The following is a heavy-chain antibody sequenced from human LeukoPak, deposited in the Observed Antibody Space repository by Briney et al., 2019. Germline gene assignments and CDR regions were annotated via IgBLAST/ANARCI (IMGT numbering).Heavy chain of an antibody. Sequence: PGGPLRLSCAASGFTFSNAWMSWVRQAPGKGLEWVGRIKSKTDGGTTDYAAPVKGRFTISRDDSKNTLYLQMNSLKTEDAAVYYCTSTLYYYDSSVDFDYWGQGTLVTVSS. CDR2: IKSKTDGGTT. J-gene: IGHJ4*02. CDR1: GFTFSNAW. V-gene: IGHV3-15*01. CDR3: TSTLYYYDSSVDFDY. D-gene: IGHD3-22*01.